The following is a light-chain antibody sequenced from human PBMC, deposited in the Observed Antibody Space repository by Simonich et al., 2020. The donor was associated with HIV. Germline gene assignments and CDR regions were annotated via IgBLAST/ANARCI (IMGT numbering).Light chain of an antibody. V-gene: IGKV1-12*01. J-gene: IGKJ1*01. Sequence: DIQMTQSPSSVSASVGDRVTISWWSSQGISSWLAWYQHKPGKAPRLLMYAASSLQSGVPSRFSGSGSGTKFTLTISSLQPEDFATYYCQQAINFPRTFGQGTKVEVK. CDR1: QGISSW. CDR3: QQAINFPRT. CDR2: AAS.